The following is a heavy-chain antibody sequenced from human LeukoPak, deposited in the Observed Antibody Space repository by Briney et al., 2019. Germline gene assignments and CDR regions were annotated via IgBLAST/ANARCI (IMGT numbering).Heavy chain of an antibody. J-gene: IGHJ2*01. D-gene: IGHD1-26*01. CDR1: GVSIISGTHY. CDR3: ARLGGTYLSYWFFEL. V-gene: IGHV4-39*01. Sequence: PSETLSLTCTVSGVSIISGTHYWGWIRQPPGKGLESIVNVYYTGSTFYNPSLKTRVTMSVDTSKNQFSLNLSSVTAADTAVYYCARLGGTYLSYWFFELWGRGILVTVPS. CDR2: VYYTGST.